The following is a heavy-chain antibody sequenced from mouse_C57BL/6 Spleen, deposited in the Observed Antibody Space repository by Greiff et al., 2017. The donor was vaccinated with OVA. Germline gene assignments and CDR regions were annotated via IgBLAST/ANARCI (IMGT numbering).Heavy chain of an antibody. CDR3: ARRDYGSPWFAY. J-gene: IGHJ3*01. V-gene: IGHV1-80*01. CDR1: GYAFRSSW. D-gene: IGHD1-1*01. Sequence: QVQLQQSGAELVKPGASVKISCKASGYAFRSSWMNWVKQRPGKGLEWIGQIYPGDGDTNYNGKFKGKATLTADKSSSTAYMQLSSLTSEDSAVYFCARRDYGSPWFAYWGQGTLVTVSA. CDR2: IYPGDGDT.